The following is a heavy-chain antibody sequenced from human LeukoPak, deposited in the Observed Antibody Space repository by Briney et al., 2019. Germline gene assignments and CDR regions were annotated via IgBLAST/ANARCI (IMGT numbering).Heavy chain of an antibody. V-gene: IGHV4-39*07. CDR3: AREGGSLGLR. Sequence: YPSETLSLTCTVSGGSISSSSYYWGWIRQPPGKGLEWIGSIYYSGSTYYNPSLKSRVTISVDTSKNQFSLKLSSVTAADTAVYYCAREGGSLGLRWGQGTLVTVSS. D-gene: IGHD1-26*01. CDR2: IYYSGST. J-gene: IGHJ4*02. CDR1: GGSISSSSYY.